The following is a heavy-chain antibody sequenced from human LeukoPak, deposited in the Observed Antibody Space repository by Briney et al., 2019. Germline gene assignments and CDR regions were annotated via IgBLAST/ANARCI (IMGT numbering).Heavy chain of an antibody. CDR1: GGSISSSSYY. CDR2: IYYSGST. D-gene: IGHD5-18*01. J-gene: IGHJ6*03. V-gene: IGHV4-39*07. CDR3: ARIRQIQLRLGYYMDV. Sequence: PSETLSLTCTVSGGSISSSSYYWGWIRQPPGKGLEWIGSIYYSGSTYYNPSLKSRVTISVDTSKNQFSLKLSSVTAADTAVYYCARIRQIQLRLGYYMDVWGKGTTVTVSS.